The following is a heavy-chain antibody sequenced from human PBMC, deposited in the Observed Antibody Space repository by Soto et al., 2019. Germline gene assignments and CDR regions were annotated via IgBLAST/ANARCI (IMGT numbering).Heavy chain of an antibody. D-gene: IGHD3-10*01. CDR1: GFTFSDHH. CDR3: AYDYRDY. CDR2: SRKKADSYTT. J-gene: IGHJ4*02. Sequence: EVQVVESGGGLVQPGGSLRLSCAVSGFTFSDHHMDWIRQAPGKGLEWVGRSRKKADSYTTEYAASVKGRFTISRDDSKNSLYLQLNSLKTEDTAVYYCAYDYRDYWGQGTLVTVSS. V-gene: IGHV3-72*01.